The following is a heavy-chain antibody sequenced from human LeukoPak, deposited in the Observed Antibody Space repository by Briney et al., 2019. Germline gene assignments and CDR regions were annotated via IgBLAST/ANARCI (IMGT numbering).Heavy chain of an antibody. Sequence: SETLSLTCTVSGGSISSSSYYWGWIRQPPGKGLEWIGTIYYSGSTYYNPSLKSRVTISVDTSKNQFSLKLSSVTAADTAVYYCASPYCSGGSCYGRKFDYWGQGTLVTVSS. J-gene: IGHJ4*02. D-gene: IGHD2-15*01. CDR2: IYYSGST. CDR3: ASPYCSGGSCYGRKFDY. CDR1: GGSISSSSYY. V-gene: IGHV4-39*01.